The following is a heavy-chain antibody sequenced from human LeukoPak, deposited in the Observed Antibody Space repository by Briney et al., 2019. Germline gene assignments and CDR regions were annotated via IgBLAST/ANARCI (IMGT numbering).Heavy chain of an antibody. CDR2: IYYSGST. D-gene: IGHD5-12*01. J-gene: IGHJ6*03. Sequence: SETLSLTCTVSDGSISSYYWSWIRQPPGKGLEWIGYIYYSGSTNYNPSLKSRVTISVDTSKNQFSLKLSSVTAADTAVYYCARTYSGYDYGYYYYYYYMDVWGKGTTVTVSS. V-gene: IGHV4-59*01. CDR1: DGSISSYY. CDR3: ARTYSGYDYGYYYYYYYMDV.